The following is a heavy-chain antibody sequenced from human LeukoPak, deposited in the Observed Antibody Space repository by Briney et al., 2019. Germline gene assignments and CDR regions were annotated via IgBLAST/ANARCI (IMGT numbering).Heavy chain of an antibody. V-gene: IGHV5-51*01. CDR3: ARHPQRGKRREAFDP. D-gene: IGHD3-10*01. J-gene: IGHJ5*02. CDR1: GYSFTSYW. CDR2: IYPGDSDT. Sequence: GESLKISCKGSGYSFTSYWIGWVRQMPGKGLEWMGIIYPGDSDTRYSPSFQGQVTISADKSISTAYLQWSSLKASDTAMYYCARHPQRGKRREAFDPWGQGTLVTVSS.